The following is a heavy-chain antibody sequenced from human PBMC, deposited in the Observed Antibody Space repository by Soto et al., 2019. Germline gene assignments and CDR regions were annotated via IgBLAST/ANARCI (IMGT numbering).Heavy chain of an antibody. D-gene: IGHD2-15*01. V-gene: IGHV1-18*01. J-gene: IGHJ6*02. CDR1: GYTFTNYG. CDR2: ISAYNAHI. CDR3: ARDSGLRDITSYFYYYNNMDV. Sequence: ASVKVSCKASGYTFTNYGISWVRQAPGQGLEWMGWISAYNAHIKYAQKFQGRVTMTTDSSTSTAYMELTSLRSDDTAVYYCARDSGLRDITSYFYYYNNMDVWGQGTTVTVSS.